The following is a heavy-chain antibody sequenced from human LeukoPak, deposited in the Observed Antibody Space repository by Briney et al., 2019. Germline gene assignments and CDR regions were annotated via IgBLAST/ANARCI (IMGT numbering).Heavy chain of an antibody. D-gene: IGHD2-8*01. Sequence: SDTVSLTCAVCRGCFSRYYWSWMRQPPRKGLEGVGEINHSGSTNYNPPLKSRVTISVATSTTQFSLKLSLVTAADTAVYDCARGLYLFKYYFDYWGQGTLVTVSS. V-gene: IGHV4-34*01. CDR2: INHSGST. CDR1: RGCFSRYY. J-gene: IGHJ4*02. CDR3: ARGLYLFKYYFDY.